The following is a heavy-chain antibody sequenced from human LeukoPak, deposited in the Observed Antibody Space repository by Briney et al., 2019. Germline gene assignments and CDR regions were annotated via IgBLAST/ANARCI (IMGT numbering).Heavy chain of an antibody. D-gene: IGHD3-10*01. CDR2: FDTEAGET. J-gene: IGHJ6*02. CDR3: ATGAYGSGSYYLALSDYYYGMDV. CDR1: GYTLTELS. Sequence: ASVKVSCKVSGYTLTELSMHWVRQAPGKGLEWMGGFDTEAGETIYAQKFQGRVTMTEDTSTDTAYMELSSLRSEDTAVYYCATGAYGSGSYYLALSDYYYGMDVWGQGTTVTVSS. V-gene: IGHV1-24*01.